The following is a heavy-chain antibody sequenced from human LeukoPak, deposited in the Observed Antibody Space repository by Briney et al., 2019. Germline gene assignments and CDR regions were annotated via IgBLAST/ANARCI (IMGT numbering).Heavy chain of an antibody. CDR1: GFTFSSYG. J-gene: IGHJ6*03. CDR3: VKGRVEPVATSREGYYYSYMDV. V-gene: IGHV3-30*02. D-gene: IGHD2-2*01. Sequence: GGSVRLSCAASGFTFSSYGIHWVRQAPGKGLEWVAFIRTDGDYKYYADSVEGRFTISRDNSKNTLYLQMSSLRVEDTAMYFCVKGRVEPVATSREGYYYSYMDVWGKGTTVTVSS. CDR2: IRTDGDYK.